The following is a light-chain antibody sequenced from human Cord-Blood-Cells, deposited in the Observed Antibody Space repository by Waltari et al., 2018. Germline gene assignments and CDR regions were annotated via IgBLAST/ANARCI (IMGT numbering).Light chain of an antibody. CDR1: PSVSST. V-gene: IGKV3-15*01. CDR3: QQYNNWLT. CDR2: GAS. J-gene: IGKJ4*01. Sequence: IVMTQSPATLSVSPGERATLSGRASPSVSSTLAWYQQKPGQAPRLLIYGASTRATGIPARFSGSGSGTEFTLTISSLQSEDFAVYYCQQYNNWLTFGGGTKVEIK.